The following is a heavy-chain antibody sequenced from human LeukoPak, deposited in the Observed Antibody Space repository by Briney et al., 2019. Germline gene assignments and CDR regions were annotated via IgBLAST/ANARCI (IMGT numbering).Heavy chain of an antibody. CDR1: GGSFSGYY. CDR2: INHSGST. Sequence: SETLSLTCAVYGGSFSGYYWSWIRQPPGKGLEWIGEINHSGSTNYNPSLKSRVTISVDTSKNQFSLKLSSVTAADTAVYYCARDYLPGGWFDPWGQGTLVTVSS. CDR3: ARDYLPGGWFDP. J-gene: IGHJ5*02. D-gene: IGHD1-26*01. V-gene: IGHV4-34*01.